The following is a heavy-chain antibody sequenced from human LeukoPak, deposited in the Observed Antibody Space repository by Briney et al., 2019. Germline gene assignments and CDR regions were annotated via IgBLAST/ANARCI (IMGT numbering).Heavy chain of an antibody. J-gene: IGHJ4*02. CDR1: GGSFSGYY. CDR3: ARGLGIAVAGEAP. D-gene: IGHD6-19*01. CDR2: INHSGST. Sequence: SETLSLTCAVYGGSFSGYYWSWIRQPPGKGLEWIGEINHSGSTNYNPSLKSRVTISVVTSKNQFSLKLSSVTAADTAVYYCARGLGIAVAGEAPWGQGTLVTVSS. V-gene: IGHV4-34*01.